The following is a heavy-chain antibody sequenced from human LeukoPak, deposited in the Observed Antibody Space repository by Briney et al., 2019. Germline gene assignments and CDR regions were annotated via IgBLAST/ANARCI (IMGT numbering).Heavy chain of an antibody. CDR2: IYYSGST. CDR1: GGSISSYY. Sequence: SETLSLTCTFSGGSISSYYWSWIRQPPGKGLEWIAYIYYSGSTNYNPSLKSRVTISVDTSKNQFSLKLSSVTAADTAVYYCARGGEMATIRYWGQGTLVTVSS. CDR3: ARGGEMATIRY. J-gene: IGHJ4*02. D-gene: IGHD5-24*01. V-gene: IGHV4-59*01.